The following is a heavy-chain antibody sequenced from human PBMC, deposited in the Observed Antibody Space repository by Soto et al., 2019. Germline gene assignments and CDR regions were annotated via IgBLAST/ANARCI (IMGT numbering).Heavy chain of an antibody. CDR3: ASNYGDYRYYYGMDV. J-gene: IGHJ6*02. V-gene: IGHV1-69*12. D-gene: IGHD4-17*01. CDR2: IIPLFGTA. CDR1: GGTFSSYA. Sequence: QVQLVQSGAEVKKPGSSVKVSCKASGGTFSSYAISWVRQAPGQGLEWMAGIIPLFGTADYAQKFQGRVTITADESTSTAYMELSSLRSEDTAVYYCASNYGDYRYYYGMDVWGQGTTLTVSS.